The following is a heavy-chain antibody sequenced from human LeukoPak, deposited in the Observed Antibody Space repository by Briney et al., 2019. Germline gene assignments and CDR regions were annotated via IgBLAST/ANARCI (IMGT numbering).Heavy chain of an antibody. J-gene: IGHJ6*03. CDR3: AREGYSYGYYYMDV. Sequence: AGGSLRLSCAASGFTFSSYSMNWVRQAPGKGLEWVANIKQDGSEKYYVDSVKGRFTISRDNSKNTLYLQMNSLRAEDTAVYYCAREGYSYGYYYMDVWGKGTTVTVSS. D-gene: IGHD5-18*01. CDR2: IKQDGSEK. CDR1: GFTFSSYS. V-gene: IGHV3-7*01.